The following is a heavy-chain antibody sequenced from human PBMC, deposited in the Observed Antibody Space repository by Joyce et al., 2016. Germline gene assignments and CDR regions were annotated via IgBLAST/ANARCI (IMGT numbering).Heavy chain of an antibody. J-gene: IGHJ3*02. V-gene: IGHV3-53*04. Sequence: EVQLVESGGGLVQPGGSLRLSCAASGFIVSSNYMSWVRQAPGKGLGWISVIYSGGTTYYADSVKGRFTIYRHNSKNTLYLQMSSLRAEDTAVYYCARGGYSYGYGDAFDIWGQGTMVTVSS. CDR1: GFIVSSNY. D-gene: IGHD5-18*01. CDR3: ARGGYSYGYGDAFDI. CDR2: IYSGGTT.